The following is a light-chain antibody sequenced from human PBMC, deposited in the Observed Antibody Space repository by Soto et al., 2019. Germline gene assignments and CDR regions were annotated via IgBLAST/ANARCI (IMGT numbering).Light chain of an antibody. CDR1: SSDVGGYNY. V-gene: IGLV2-14*01. J-gene: IGLJ3*02. Sequence: QSALTQPASVSGSPGQSITISCTGTSSDVGGYNYVSWYQQHPGKAPKLMIFEVSNRPSGVSHRFSGSKSGNTASLTISGLQTEDEADYYCTSYTSRSTLVFGGGTKVTVL. CDR2: EVS. CDR3: TSYTSRSTLV.